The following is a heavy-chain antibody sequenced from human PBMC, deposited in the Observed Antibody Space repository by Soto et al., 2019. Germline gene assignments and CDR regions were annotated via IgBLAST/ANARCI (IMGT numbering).Heavy chain of an antibody. V-gene: IGHV1-69*02. Sequence: QVQLVQSGSEVKKPGSSVRVSCKTSGDTFSIYTISWVRQAPGQGLEWMGRVLPFLDITSYSQRFQGRVTMTADRSTTTAYMELTSLRSEDTAVYYCARDRDNSNWPNFDSWGQGPLVTVSS. CDR3: ARDRDNSNWPNFDS. D-gene: IGHD6-13*01. CDR1: GDTFSIYT. CDR2: VLPFLDIT. J-gene: IGHJ4*02.